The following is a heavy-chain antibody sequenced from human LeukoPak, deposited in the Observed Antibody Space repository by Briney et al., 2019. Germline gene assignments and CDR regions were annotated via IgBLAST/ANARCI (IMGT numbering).Heavy chain of an antibody. CDR2: ISYDGSNK. CDR3: AREHSRGWTPEDAFDI. Sequence: GGSLRLSCAASGVPFSGYALHWVRQAPGQGLEWVGVISYDGSNKYYADSVKGRVPLSRDNSKNTLYLQINSLRAEDTAVYYCAREHSRGWTPEDAFDIWGQGTMITVSS. D-gene: IGHD6-19*01. CDR1: GVPFSGYA. J-gene: IGHJ3*02. V-gene: IGHV3-30-3*01.